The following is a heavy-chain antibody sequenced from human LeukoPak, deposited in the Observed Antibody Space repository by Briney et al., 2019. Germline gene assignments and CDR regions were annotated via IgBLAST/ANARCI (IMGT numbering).Heavy chain of an antibody. J-gene: IGHJ4*02. CDR1: GFTFDDYA. CDR2: ISGSGGTA. V-gene: IGHV3-23*01. D-gene: IGHD3-22*01. CDR3: AKKGYYDGSGYYMYYFDH. Sequence: GGSLRLSCAASGFTFDDYAMHWVRHAPGKGLEWVSGISGSGGTAYYADSVKGRFTISRDNSKNTLYLQMNSLRAEDTAVYYCAKKGYYDGSGYYMYYFDHWGQGTLVTVSS.